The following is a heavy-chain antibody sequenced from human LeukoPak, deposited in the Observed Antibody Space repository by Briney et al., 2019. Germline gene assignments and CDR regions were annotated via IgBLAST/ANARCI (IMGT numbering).Heavy chain of an antibody. J-gene: IGHJ6*02. V-gene: IGHV3-7*01. Sequence: GGTLRLSCAASNFTLETYWMMWVRQTPGKGLEWVANINQAGTETFYVDSVRGRFSISRDNAKNLLYLQMDNLRAEDTAVYYCARYEMDVWGQGTTVTVSS. CDR2: INQAGTET. CDR3: ARYEMDV. CDR1: NFTLETYW. D-gene: IGHD3-3*01.